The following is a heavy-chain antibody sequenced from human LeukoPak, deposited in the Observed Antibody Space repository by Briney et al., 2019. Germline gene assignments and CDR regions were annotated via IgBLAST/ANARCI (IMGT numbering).Heavy chain of an antibody. Sequence: SETLSLTCTVSGYSISSGYYWGWIRQPPGKGLEWIGSIYYSGSTYYNPSLKSRVTISLDTSKNQFSLKLSSVTAADTAVYYCARTLRRSYFGSGSYSRTTFDPWGQGTLVTVSS. CDR3: ARTLRRSYFGSGSYSRTTFDP. J-gene: IGHJ5*02. D-gene: IGHD3-10*01. CDR2: IYYSGST. CDR1: GYSISSGYY. V-gene: IGHV4-38-2*02.